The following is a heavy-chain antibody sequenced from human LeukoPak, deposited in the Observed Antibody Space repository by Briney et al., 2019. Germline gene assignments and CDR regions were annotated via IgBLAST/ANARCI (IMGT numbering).Heavy chain of an antibody. CDR1: GGSISSGSYY. Sequence: SQTLSLTCTVSGGSISSGSYYWSWIRQPAGKGLEWIGRIYTSGSTNYNPSLESRVTISVDTSKNQFSLKLSSVTAADTAVYYCARDGGYSYEYTDAFDIWGQGTMVTVSS. V-gene: IGHV4-61*02. J-gene: IGHJ3*02. CDR3: ARDGGYSYEYTDAFDI. D-gene: IGHD5-18*01. CDR2: IYTSGST.